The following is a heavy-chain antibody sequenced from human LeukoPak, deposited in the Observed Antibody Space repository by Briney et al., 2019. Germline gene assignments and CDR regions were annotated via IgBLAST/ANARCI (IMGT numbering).Heavy chain of an antibody. D-gene: IGHD5-12*01. J-gene: IGHJ4*02. Sequence: GASVMVSCTASGYTFSGYYIHWVRQAPGQGLEWMGWINTNTGNTTYAQGFTGRFVFSLDSSVSTAYLQISSLKAEDIAVYYCVRQYSGYESLYFESWGQGTLVTVSS. V-gene: IGHV7-4-1*02. CDR1: GYTFSGYY. CDR3: VRQYSGYESLYFES. CDR2: INTNTGNT.